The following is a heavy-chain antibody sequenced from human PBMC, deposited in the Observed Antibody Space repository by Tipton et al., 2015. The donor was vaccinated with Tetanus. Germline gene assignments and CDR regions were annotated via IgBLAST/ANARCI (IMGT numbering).Heavy chain of an antibody. D-gene: IGHD1-26*01. Sequence: GLVKPSETLSLICGVYGGSFSGYYWSWIRQPPGKGLEWIGEITDSGSTSYNPALKSRVTISVDTSTTQFSLRLNSVTAADTAIYYCARDHRLSASYAGWFDPWGQGTLVTASS. CDR3: ARDHRLSASYAGWFDP. V-gene: IGHV4-34*01. CDR2: ITDSGST. J-gene: IGHJ5*02. CDR1: GGSFSGYY.